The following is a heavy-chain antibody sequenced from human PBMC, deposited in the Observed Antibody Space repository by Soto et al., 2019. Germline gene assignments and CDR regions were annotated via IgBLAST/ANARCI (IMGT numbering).Heavy chain of an antibody. CDR3: SRRYSSSWYANYYGMDV. Sequence: SVKVSCKASGGTFSSYAISWVRQAPGQGLEWMGGIIPIFGTANYAQKFQGRVTITADESTSTAYMELSSLRSEDTAVYYCSRRYSSSWYANYYGMDVWGQGTTVTVSS. D-gene: IGHD6-13*01. J-gene: IGHJ6*02. CDR2: IIPIFGTA. CDR1: GGTFSSYA. V-gene: IGHV1-69*13.